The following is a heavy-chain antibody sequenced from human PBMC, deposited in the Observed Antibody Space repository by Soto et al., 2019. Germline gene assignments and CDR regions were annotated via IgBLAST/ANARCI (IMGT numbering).Heavy chain of an antibody. CDR2: ISYHGSNK. CDR1: GFTFSSYA. D-gene: IGHD5-18*01. Sequence: QVQLVESGGGVVQPGRSLRLSCPASGFTFSSYAMHWVRQAPGKGLEWVAVISYHGSNKYYADSVKGRFTISRDNSKNTVYLQMNSLRTEDTAVYYCAKDYRSSYGYRDYYYDIDVWGQGTTVIVSS. CDR3: AKDYRSSYGYRDYYYDIDV. J-gene: IGHJ6*02. V-gene: IGHV3-30*18.